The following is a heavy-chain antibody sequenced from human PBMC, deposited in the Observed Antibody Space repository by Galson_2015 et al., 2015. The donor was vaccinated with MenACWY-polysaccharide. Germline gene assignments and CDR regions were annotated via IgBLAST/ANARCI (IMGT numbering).Heavy chain of an antibody. J-gene: IGHJ6*02. Sequence: TLSLTCTVSGGSISSGDYYWSWIRQPPGKGLEWIGYIYYSGSTYYNPSLKSRVTISVDTSKNQFSLKLSSMTAADTAVYYCARESIAARRDHYYGMDVWGQGTTVTVSS. CDR3: ARESIAARRDHYYGMDV. D-gene: IGHD6-6*01. CDR1: GGSISSGDYY. CDR2: IYYSGST. V-gene: IGHV4-30-4*01.